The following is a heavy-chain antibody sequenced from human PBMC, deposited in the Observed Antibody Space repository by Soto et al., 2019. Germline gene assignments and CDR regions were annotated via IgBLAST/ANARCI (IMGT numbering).Heavy chain of an antibody. CDR3: ARQRLLRLKPDFDI. J-gene: IGHJ4*02. V-gene: IGHV4-39*01. Sequence: SETLSLTCSVSGGSTSDKSYFWGWVRQSPGKGLEWIGSMYYSGSSYYNPSLKSRVAISVDTSRNQFSLKLRSVTAADTAVYFCARQRLLRLKPDFDICGQGTLVT. CDR2: MYYSGSS. D-gene: IGHD2-21*02. CDR1: GGSTSDKSYF.